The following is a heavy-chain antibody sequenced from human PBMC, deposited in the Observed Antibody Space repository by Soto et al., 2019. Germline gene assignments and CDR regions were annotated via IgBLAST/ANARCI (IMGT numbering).Heavy chain of an antibody. D-gene: IGHD3-22*01. Sequence: PGASVRRSCAASGFTLSRSTMHWVRQAPGKGLEWVALNSWDGGTSAYADSVKGRFTVSRDNKKSFLYLQMDSLGPDDTALYYCVKDGDNTGYYFTYYFDHWGQGAPVTVSS. CDR3: VKDGDNTGYYFTYYFDH. V-gene: IGHV3-43*01. CDR2: NSWDGGTS. CDR1: GFTLSRST. J-gene: IGHJ4*02.